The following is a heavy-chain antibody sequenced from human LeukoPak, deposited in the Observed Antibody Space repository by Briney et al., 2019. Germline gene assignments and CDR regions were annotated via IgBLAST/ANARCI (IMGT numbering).Heavy chain of an antibody. D-gene: IGHD3-22*01. J-gene: IGHJ1*01. CDR3: AREDYYDSLS. V-gene: IGHV3-53*01. CDR2: IYSGGST. CDR1: GFTVSSNY. Sequence: PGGSLRLSCAAAGFTVSSNYMSWVRQAPGKGLEWVSVIYSGGSTYYADSVKGRFTISRDNSKNTVYLQMNSLRAEDTAVYYCAREDYYDSLSWGRGTLLAVSA.